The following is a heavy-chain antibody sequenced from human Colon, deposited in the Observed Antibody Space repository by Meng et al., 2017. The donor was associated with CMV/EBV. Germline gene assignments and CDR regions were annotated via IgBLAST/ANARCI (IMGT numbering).Heavy chain of an antibody. Sequence: GGSLRLSCTASGRTFSNAWMSWVRQAPGKGLEWIGRIKSKIDGGTTDYAAPVKGRFRLSRDDSKNTLYLQMNIGNAEDTAVYYCAAITAATVTLYGMDVWGLGTTVTVSS. J-gene: IGHJ6*02. CDR2: IKSKIDGGTT. CDR1: GRTFSNAW. D-gene: IGHD6-13*01. V-gene: IGHV3-15*01. CDR3: AAITAATVTLYGMDV.